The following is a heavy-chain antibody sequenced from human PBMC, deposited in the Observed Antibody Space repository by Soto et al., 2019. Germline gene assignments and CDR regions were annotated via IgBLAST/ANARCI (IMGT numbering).Heavy chain of an antibody. V-gene: IGHV4-34*01. CDR2: INHSGST. Sequence: SETLSLTCAVYVGSFSCYYWSWIRQPPGKGLEWIGEINHSGSTNYNPSLKSRVTISVDTSKNQFSLKLSSVTAADTAVYYCARPGIAARRDYYYYGMDVWGQGTTVTVSS. J-gene: IGHJ6*02. CDR1: VGSFSCYY. CDR3: ARPGIAARRDYYYYGMDV. D-gene: IGHD6-6*01.